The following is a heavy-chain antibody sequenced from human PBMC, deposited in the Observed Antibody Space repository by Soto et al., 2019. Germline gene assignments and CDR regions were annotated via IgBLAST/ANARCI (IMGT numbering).Heavy chain of an antibody. V-gene: IGHV4-30-4*01. D-gene: IGHD3-10*01. CDR1: GASISSGDYY. Sequence: SETLSLTSTVSGASISSGDYYWSWIRQPPGKGLEWIGYIYYSGSTYYNPSLKSRVTISVDTSKNQFSLKLSSVTAADTAVYYCAREGAGLGGESYYYDGMDVWGQGTTVT. J-gene: IGHJ6*02. CDR2: IYYSGST. CDR3: AREGAGLGGESYYYDGMDV.